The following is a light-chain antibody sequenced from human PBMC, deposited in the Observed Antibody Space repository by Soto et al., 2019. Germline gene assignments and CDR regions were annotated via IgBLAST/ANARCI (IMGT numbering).Light chain of an antibody. CDR3: QQYNNWPPYT. CDR1: QSVSSN. V-gene: IGKV3-15*01. Sequence: EIVMTQSPATLSVSPGERATLSCRASQSVSSNLAWYQQTPGQAPRLLIYGASTRATGIPARFSGSGSGTXXXXXXXXXQSEDFAVYYCQQYNNWPPYTFGQGTKLEIK. J-gene: IGKJ2*01. CDR2: GAS.